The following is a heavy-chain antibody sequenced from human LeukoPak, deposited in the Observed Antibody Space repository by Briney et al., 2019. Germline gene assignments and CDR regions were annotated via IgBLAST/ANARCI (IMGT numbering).Heavy chain of an antibody. CDR2: ISYDGSNK. J-gene: IGHJ4*02. Sequence: PGRSLRLSCAASGFTFSSYAMHWVRQAPGKGPEWVAVISYDGSNKYYADSVKGRFTISRDNSKNTLYLQMNSLRAEDTAVYYCAKDIKGGGSGSYSWGQGTLVTVSS. V-gene: IGHV3-30-3*01. CDR1: GFTFSSYA. D-gene: IGHD3-10*01. CDR3: AKDIKGGGSGSYS.